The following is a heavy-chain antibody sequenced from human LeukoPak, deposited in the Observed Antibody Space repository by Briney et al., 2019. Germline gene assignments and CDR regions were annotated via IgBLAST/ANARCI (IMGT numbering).Heavy chain of an antibody. J-gene: IGHJ6*02. CDR3: ANSPGYSSV. CDR1: GFTFSSYG. D-gene: IGHD6-13*01. CDR2: IWYDGSNK. V-gene: IGHV3-33*06. Sequence: GGSLRLSCAASGFTFSSYGMHWVRQAPGKGLEWVAVIWYDGSNKYYADSVKGRFTISRDNSKNTLYLQMNSLRAEDTAVYYCANSPGYSSVWGQGTTVTVSS.